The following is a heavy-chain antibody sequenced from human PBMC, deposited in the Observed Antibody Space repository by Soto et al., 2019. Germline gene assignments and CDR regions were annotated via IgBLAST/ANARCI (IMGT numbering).Heavy chain of an antibody. CDR1: GFTFSSYA. D-gene: IGHD1-26*01. V-gene: IGHV3-30-3*01. Sequence: GGSLRLSCAASGFTFSSYAMHWVRQAPGKGLEWVAVISYDGSNKYYADSVKGRFTISRDNSKNTLYLQMNSLRAEDTAVYYCARDVSGATVYYYYGMDVWGQGTTVTVSS. J-gene: IGHJ6*02. CDR2: ISYDGSNK. CDR3: ARDVSGATVYYYYGMDV.